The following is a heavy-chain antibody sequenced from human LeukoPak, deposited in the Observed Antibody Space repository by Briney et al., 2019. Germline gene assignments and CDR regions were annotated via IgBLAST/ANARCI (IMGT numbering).Heavy chain of an antibody. CDR3: ANGYYDSSGYYTDYFDY. J-gene: IGHJ4*02. D-gene: IGHD3-22*01. V-gene: IGHV3-11*03. CDR2: ITGTTTYT. Sequence: PGGSLRLSCAASGFTFSDYYMSWIRQAPGKGLEWVSFITGTTTYTYYADSVKGRFTISRDNAKKSLYLQMNSLRAEDTAVYYCANGYYDSSGYYTDYFDYWGQGTLVTVSS. CDR1: GFTFSDYY.